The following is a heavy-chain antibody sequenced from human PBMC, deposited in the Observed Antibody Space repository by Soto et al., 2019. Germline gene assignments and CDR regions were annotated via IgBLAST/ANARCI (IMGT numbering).Heavy chain of an antibody. V-gene: IGHV3-30*18. D-gene: IGHD2-2*01. CDR1: GFTFTSS. Sequence: PGGSLRLSCVASGFTFTSSMHWVRQAPGKGLEWVAVISYDGSNKYYADSVKGRFTISRDNSKNTLYLQMNSLRAEDTAVYYCAKGPAIVLVPAAMNYYYGMDVWGQGTTVTVSS. J-gene: IGHJ6*02. CDR3: AKGPAIVLVPAAMNYYYGMDV. CDR2: ISYDGSNK.